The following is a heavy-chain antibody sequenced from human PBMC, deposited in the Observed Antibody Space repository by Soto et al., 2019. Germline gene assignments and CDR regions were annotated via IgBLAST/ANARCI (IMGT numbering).Heavy chain of an antibody. J-gene: IGHJ4*02. CDR3: ARVMASSSWYWGGDY. CDR2: ISAYNGNT. CDR1: GYTCTSYG. V-gene: IGHV1-18*01. D-gene: IGHD6-13*01. Sequence: QVQLVQSGAEVKKPGASVKVSCKASGYTCTSYGISWVRQAPGQGLEWMGWISAYNGNTNYAQKLQGRVTMTTDTSASIAYMELRRLKSDDTAIYYCARVMASSSWYWGGDYWGQGTLVTVSS.